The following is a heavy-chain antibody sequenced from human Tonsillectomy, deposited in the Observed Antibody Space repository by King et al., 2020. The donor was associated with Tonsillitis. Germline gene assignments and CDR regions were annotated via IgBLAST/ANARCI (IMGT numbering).Heavy chain of an antibody. CDR3: AGEPRITTGTQDYNGMDV. CDR1: GFAFGTYD. V-gene: IGHV3-30*02. Sequence: VQLVESGGGVVQPGGSLRLSCAASGFAFGTYDMHWVRQAPGKGLEWVAYIRYDGSSKEYADSVKGLFTISRDNAENTMYLQMNSLRTEDMAMYYCAGEPRITTGTQDYNGMDVWGQGTTVTVSS. D-gene: IGHD1-1*01. J-gene: IGHJ6*02. CDR2: IRYDGSSK.